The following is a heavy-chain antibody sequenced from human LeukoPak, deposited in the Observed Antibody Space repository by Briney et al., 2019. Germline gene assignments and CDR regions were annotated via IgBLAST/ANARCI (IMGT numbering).Heavy chain of an antibody. CDR1: GYTFTGYY. Sequence: ASVKVSCKASGYTFTGYYMHWVRQAPGQGLEWMGRINPNSGGTNYAQKFQGRVTMTRDTSISTAYMELSSLRSDDTAVCYCARVPVATSPFDYWGQGTLVTVSS. CDR3: ARVPVATSPFDY. V-gene: IGHV1-2*06. D-gene: IGHD5-12*01. J-gene: IGHJ4*02. CDR2: INPNSGGT.